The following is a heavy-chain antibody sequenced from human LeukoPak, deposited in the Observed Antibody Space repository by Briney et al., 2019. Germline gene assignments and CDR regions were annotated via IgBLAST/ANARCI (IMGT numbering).Heavy chain of an antibody. J-gene: IGHJ4*02. V-gene: IGHV3-23*01. D-gene: IGHD6-13*01. CDR2: ISGSGGDT. Sequence: PGGSLRFSCAASGFTFSSYAMSWVRQAPGKGLEWVSVISGSGGDTYYADSVKGRFTISGDNSKNTLYLQMNTLRAEDTAVYYCAKNIIAAAGMMDYWGQGTLVTVSS. CDR3: AKNIIAAAGMMDY. CDR1: GFTFSSYA.